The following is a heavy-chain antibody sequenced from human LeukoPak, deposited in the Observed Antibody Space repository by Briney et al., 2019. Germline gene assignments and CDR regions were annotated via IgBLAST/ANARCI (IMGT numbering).Heavy chain of an antibody. V-gene: IGHV3-30*18. CDR3: AKDREQWLVPDY. Sequence: GGSLRLSCAASGFTFSSYGMHWVRQAPGKGLEWVAVISYDGSNKCYADSVKGRFTISRDNSKNTLYLQMNSLRAEDTAVYYCAKDREQWLVPDYWGQGTLVTVSS. CDR2: ISYDGSNK. J-gene: IGHJ4*02. CDR1: GFTFSSYG. D-gene: IGHD6-19*01.